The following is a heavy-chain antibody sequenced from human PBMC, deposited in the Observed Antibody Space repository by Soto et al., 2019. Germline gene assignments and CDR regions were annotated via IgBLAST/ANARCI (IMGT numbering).Heavy chain of an antibody. Sequence: PSGTLSLTWTVSGGSLSSGDSYRSWIRKPPGKGLEWIGYIYYRGSTNYNPSLKSRVIISVDSSKIQFSLKLSSVTAADTAVYYCAKVRGRQRRFDSWGQRTLVTVSS. CDR3: AKVRGRQRRFDS. CDR1: GGSLSSGDSY. V-gene: IGHV4-30-4*01. CDR2: IYYRGST. J-gene: IGHJ5*01.